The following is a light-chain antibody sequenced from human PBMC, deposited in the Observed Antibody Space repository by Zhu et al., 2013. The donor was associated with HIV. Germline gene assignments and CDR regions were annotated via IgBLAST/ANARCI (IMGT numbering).Light chain of an antibody. Sequence: QSALTQPPSVSGSPGQSVAISCTGTSSDVGSYNRVSWYQQPPGTAPKLMIYEVSNRPSGVPDRFSGSKSGNTASLTISGLQAEDEADYYCSSYADRNNLVFGGGTKLTVL. J-gene: IGLJ2*01. V-gene: IGLV2-18*02. CDR3: SSYADRNNLV. CDR2: EVS. CDR1: SSDVGSYNR.